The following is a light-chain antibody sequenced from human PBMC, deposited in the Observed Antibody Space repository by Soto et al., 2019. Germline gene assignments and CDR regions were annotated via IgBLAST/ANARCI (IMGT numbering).Light chain of an antibody. V-gene: IGKV1-6*01. J-gene: IGKJ1*01. CDR1: QGIRND. CDR2: AAS. Sequence: AIQMTQSPSSLSASVGDRVTITCRASQGIRNDLGWYQQKPGKAPKLLIYAASSLQSEVPSRFSGSGSGTDFTLTISSMQPEDFATYYCLQDYNSPWTFGQGTKVEIK. CDR3: LQDYNSPWT.